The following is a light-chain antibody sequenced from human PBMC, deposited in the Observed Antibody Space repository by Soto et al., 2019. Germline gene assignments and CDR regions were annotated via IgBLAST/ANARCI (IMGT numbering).Light chain of an antibody. CDR2: GVS. V-gene: IGLV2-8*01. CDR1: SSDVGGYNY. CDR3: SSYAGSNNFGV. Sequence: QSVLTQPPSASGSPGQSVTISCTGTSSDVGGYNYVSWYQQHPGKAPKLMIYGVSKRPSGVPDRFSGPKSGNTASLTVSGLQAEDEADYYCSSYAGSNNFGVFGTGTKLTVL. J-gene: IGLJ1*01.